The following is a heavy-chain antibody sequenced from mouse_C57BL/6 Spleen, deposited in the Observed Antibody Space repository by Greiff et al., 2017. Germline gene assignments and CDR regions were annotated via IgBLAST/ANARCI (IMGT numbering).Heavy chain of an antibody. D-gene: IGHD1-1*01. V-gene: IGHV1-26*01. J-gene: IGHJ4*01. CDR1: GYTFTDYY. CDR3: SRRGYYYGSRTSYMDY. CDR2: INPNNGGT. Sequence: VQLQQSGPELVKPGASVKISCKASGYTFTDYYMNWVKQSHGKSLKWIGDINPNNGGTSYNQKFKGKATLTVDKSSSTAYMELRSLTSEDSAVYYCSRRGYYYGSRTSYMDYWGQGASVTVSS.